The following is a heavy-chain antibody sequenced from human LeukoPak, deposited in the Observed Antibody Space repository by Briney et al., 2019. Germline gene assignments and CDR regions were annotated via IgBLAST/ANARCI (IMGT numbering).Heavy chain of an antibody. CDR1: GYSFTSYW. CDR2: IYPGDSDT. J-gene: IGHJ6*03. V-gene: IGHV5-51*01. CDR3: ARPRRGVDYYMDV. Sequence: GESLKISCKGSGYSFTSYWIGWVRPLPGKGLEWMGIIYPGDSDTRYSPSFQGQVTISADKSISTAYLQWSSLKASDTAMYYCARPRRGVDYYMDVWGKGTTVTVSS. D-gene: IGHD3-10*01.